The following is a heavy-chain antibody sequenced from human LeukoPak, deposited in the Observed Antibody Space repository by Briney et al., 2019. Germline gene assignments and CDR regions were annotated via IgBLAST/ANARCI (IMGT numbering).Heavy chain of an antibody. CDR2: INTNIGNP. Sequence: GASVKVSCKASGYTFTSYAMNWVRQAPGQGLEWMGWINTNIGNPTYAQGFTGRFVFSLDTSVSTAYLQISSLKAGDTAVYYCARDGSSSWSYYYYYMDVRGKGTTVTVSS. J-gene: IGHJ6*03. V-gene: IGHV7-4-1*02. CDR3: ARDGSSSWSYYYYYMDV. CDR1: GYTFTSYA. D-gene: IGHD6-13*01.